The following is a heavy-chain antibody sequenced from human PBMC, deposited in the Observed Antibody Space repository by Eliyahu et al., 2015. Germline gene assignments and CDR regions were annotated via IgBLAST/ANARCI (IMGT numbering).Heavy chain of an antibody. D-gene: IGHD3-16*01. CDR2: INHSGST. CDR1: GGSFSGYY. V-gene: IGHV4-34*01. Sequence: QVQLQQWGAGLLKPSETLSLTCAVYGGSFSGYYWSWIRQPPGKGLEWIGEINHSGSTNYNPSLKSRVTISVDTSKNQFSLKLSSVTAADTAVYYCARWRGGAPTYYYYYMDVWGKGTTVTVSS. CDR3: ARWRGGAPTYYYYYMDV. J-gene: IGHJ6*03.